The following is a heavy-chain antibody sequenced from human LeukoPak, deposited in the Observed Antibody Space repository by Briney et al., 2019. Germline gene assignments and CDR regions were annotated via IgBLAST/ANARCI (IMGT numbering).Heavy chain of an antibody. CDR2: IYYSGST. V-gene: IGHV4-31*03. D-gene: IGHD6-13*01. CDR1: GGSISSGGYY. J-gene: IGHJ4*02. CDR3: ARQYSSSSSVDY. Sequence: PSQTLSLTCTVSGGSISSGGYYWSWIRQHPGKGLEWIGYIYYSGSTYYNPSLKSRATISVDTSKNQFSLKLSSVTAADTAVYYCARQYSSSSSVDYWGQGTLVTVSS.